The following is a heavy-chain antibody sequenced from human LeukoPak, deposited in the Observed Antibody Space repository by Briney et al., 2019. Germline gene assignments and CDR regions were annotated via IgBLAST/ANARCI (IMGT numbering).Heavy chain of an antibody. D-gene: IGHD2-2*01. Sequence: ASVKVSCKASGYTFTGYYMHWVRQAPGQGLEWMGWINPNSGGTNYAQKFQGRVTMTRDTSISTAYMELSRLRSDDTAVYYCATAWWLYSEFVVVPAAEVGFDPWGQGTLVTVSS. J-gene: IGHJ5*02. CDR3: ATAWWLYSEFVVVPAAEVGFDP. CDR1: GYTFTGYY. CDR2: INPNSGGT. V-gene: IGHV1-2*02.